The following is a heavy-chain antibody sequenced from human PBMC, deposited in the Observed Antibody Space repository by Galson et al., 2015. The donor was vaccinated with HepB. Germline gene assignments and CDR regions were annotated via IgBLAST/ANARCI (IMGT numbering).Heavy chain of an antibody. J-gene: IGHJ4*02. V-gene: IGHV5-51*03. CDR1: GYSFTRHW. CDR3: ARPNSGSYSYFDY. Sequence: QSGAEVKKPGESLKISCKGSGYSFTRHWIGWVRQMPGKGLEWMGIIFPDDSDTKYSPSFQGQVTFSADKSINTAYLQWSNLKASDTAMYYCARPNSGSYSYFDYWGQGTLVTVSS. D-gene: IGHD1-26*01. CDR2: IFPDDSDT.